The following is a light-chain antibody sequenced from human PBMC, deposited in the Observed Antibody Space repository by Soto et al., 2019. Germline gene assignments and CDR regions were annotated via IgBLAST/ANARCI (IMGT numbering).Light chain of an antibody. CDR1: SSNIGADYE. Sequence: QAVVTQPPSVSRAPGQRVIISCTGGSSNIGADYEVHWYQQLPGTAPKLLIYGNTNRPSGVPDRFSGSKSGSSASLAITGLQAEDEAEYYCQSYDNTLKGCVFGTGTKVTV. CDR2: GNT. CDR3: QSYDNTLKGCV. J-gene: IGLJ1*01. V-gene: IGLV1-40*01.